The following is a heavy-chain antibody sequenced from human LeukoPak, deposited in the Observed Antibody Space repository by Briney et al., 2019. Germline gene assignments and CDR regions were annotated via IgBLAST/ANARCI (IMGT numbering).Heavy chain of an antibody. CDR2: IRYDGSNK. CDR3: AKDQSRWELRPSYYFDY. J-gene: IGHJ4*02. D-gene: IGHD1-26*01. V-gene: IGHV3-30*02. CDR1: GFTFSSYG. Sequence: GGSLRLSCAASGFTFSSYGMQWVRQAPGKGPEWVAFIRYDGSNKYYADSVKGRFTISRDNSKNTLYLQMNSLRAEDTAVYYCAKDQSRWELRPSYYFDYWGQGTLVTVSS.